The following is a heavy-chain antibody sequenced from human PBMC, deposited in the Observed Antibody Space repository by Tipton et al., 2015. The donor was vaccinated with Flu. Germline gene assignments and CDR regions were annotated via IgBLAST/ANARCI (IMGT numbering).Heavy chain of an antibody. Sequence: GSLRLSCAASGFIVSGHYMSWVRQAPGRGLEWVSLLYSGAATYYADAVKGRFTISGDNSKNTLYIQMNSLRADDTAVYYCATDVRHFGDDEGDWGQGTTVTVSS. CDR2: LYSGAAT. D-gene: IGHD4-17*01. CDR1: GFIVSGHY. V-gene: IGHV3-53*01. J-gene: IGHJ6*02. CDR3: ATDVRHFGDDEGD.